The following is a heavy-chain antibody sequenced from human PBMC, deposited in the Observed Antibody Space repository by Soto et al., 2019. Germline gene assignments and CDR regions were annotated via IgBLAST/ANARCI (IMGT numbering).Heavy chain of an antibody. CDR1: GFSFSNYG. D-gene: IGHD2-8*01. CDR2: ISYDGSSK. V-gene: IGHV3-30*18. J-gene: IGHJ4*02. Sequence: GGSLRLSCAASGFSFSNYGMHWVRQAPGKGLEWVAVISYDGSSKYHADSVKGRFTISRDNSKNTLHLQMNSLRAEDTAVYYCSKDRRGGRAVLDSWGKGTPVTVSS. CDR3: SKDRRGGRAVLDS.